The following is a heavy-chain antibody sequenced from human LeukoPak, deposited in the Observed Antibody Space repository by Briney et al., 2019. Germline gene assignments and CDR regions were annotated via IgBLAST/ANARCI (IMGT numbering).Heavy chain of an antibody. CDR3: ARGFLTPSHPSSYYYDSSGEGY. CDR1: GFTFSSYG. J-gene: IGHJ4*02. Sequence: PGGSLRLSCAASGFTFSSYGMSWVRQAPGKGLEWVSGISGSGGSTYYADSVKGRFTISRDNSKNTLYLQMNSLRAEDTAVYYCARGFLTPSHPSSYYYDSSGEGYWGQGTLVTVSS. V-gene: IGHV3-23*01. CDR2: ISGSGGST. D-gene: IGHD3-22*01.